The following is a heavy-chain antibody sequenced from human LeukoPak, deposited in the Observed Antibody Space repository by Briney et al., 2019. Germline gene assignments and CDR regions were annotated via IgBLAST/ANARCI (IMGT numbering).Heavy chain of an antibody. CDR3: ARADSSSWFD. CDR2: IYYSGST. V-gene: IGHV4-59*01. CDR1: GGSISSYY. J-gene: IGHJ4*02. D-gene: IGHD6-13*01. Sequence: SETLSLTCTVSGGSISSYYWSWIRQPPGKGLEWIGYIYYSGSTNYNPSLKSRVTISVDTSKNQFSLKLSSVTAADTAVYCCARADSSSWFDWGQGTLVTVSS.